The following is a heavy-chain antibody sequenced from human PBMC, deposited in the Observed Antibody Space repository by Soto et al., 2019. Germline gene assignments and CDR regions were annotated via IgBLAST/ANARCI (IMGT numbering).Heavy chain of an antibody. Sequence: TLSLTCTVSGGSISSGGYYWSWIRQHPGKGLEWIGYIYYSGSTYYNPSLKSRVTISVDTSKNQFSLKLSSVTAADTAVYYCARGARYYYDSSGYYYFDYWGQGTLVTVSS. J-gene: IGHJ4*02. CDR1: GGSISSGGYY. CDR3: ARGARYYYDSSGYYYFDY. D-gene: IGHD3-22*01. V-gene: IGHV4-31*03. CDR2: IYYSGST.